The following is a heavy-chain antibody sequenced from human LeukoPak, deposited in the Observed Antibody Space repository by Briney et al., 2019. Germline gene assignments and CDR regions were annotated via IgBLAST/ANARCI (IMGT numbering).Heavy chain of an antibody. J-gene: IGHJ5*01. V-gene: IGHV3-7*03. CDR2: IKQDGTEK. CDR1: EFTFSYYY. CDR3: ARASFDILTGLPAWFDF. D-gene: IGHD3-9*01. Sequence: GGSLRLSCVGSEFTFSYYYMTWVRQAPGRGLQWVANIKQDGTEKYYVDSVKGRFTISRDNAENSVFLQMNNLRAEDTAVYYCARASFDILTGLPAWFDFWGQGTLVIVSS.